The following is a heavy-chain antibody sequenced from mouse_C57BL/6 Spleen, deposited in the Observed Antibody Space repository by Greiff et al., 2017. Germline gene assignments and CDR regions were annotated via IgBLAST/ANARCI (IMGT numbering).Heavy chain of an antibody. CDR2: ISSGSSTL. CDR1: GFTFSDYG. Sequence: EVKLMESGGGLVKPGGSLKLSCAASGFTFSDYGMHWVRQAPEKGLEWVAYISSGSSTLYYADTVKGRFTISRDNAKNTLFLQMTSRRSEDTAMSYCARDSSCYDYYAMDYWGQGTSVTVSS. CDR3: ARDSSCYDYYAMDY. D-gene: IGHD3-2*02. J-gene: IGHJ4*01. V-gene: IGHV5-17*01.